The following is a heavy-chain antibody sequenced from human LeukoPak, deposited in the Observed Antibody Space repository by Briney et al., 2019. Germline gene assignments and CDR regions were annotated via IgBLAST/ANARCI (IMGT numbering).Heavy chain of an antibody. J-gene: IGHJ5*02. Sequence: SETLSLTCIVSRGSISSYYWSWIRQPPGKGLEWIGYIYHGGSTNYNPSLKSRVTISGDTSKDKFFLNLSSVTAADTAMYYCARGRYYYDSSGYPYNWLDPWGQGTLVTVSS. CDR3: ARGRYYYDSSGYPYNWLDP. CDR1: RGSISSYY. CDR2: IYHGGST. D-gene: IGHD3-22*01. V-gene: IGHV4-59*01.